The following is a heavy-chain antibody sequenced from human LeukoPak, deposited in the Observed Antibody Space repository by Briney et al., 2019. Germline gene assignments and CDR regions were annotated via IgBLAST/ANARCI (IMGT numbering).Heavy chain of an antibody. CDR2: IYTGGST. J-gene: IGHJ4*02. CDR1: GFTVSSNY. D-gene: IGHD6-13*01. V-gene: IGHV3-66*04. CDR3: ARLSTAVADSDY. Sequence: PGGSLRLSCAASGFTVSSNYMSWVRQAPGKGLEWVSAIYTGGSTYYAGSVKGRFTISRDNSKNTLYLQMNSLRAEDTAVYYCARLSTAVADSDYWGQGTLVTVSS.